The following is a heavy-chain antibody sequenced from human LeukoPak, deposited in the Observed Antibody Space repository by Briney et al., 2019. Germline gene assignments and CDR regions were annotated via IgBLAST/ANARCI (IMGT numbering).Heavy chain of an antibody. J-gene: IGHJ4*02. Sequence: GGSLRLSCTVSGFTFGDYGMSWFRQAPGKGLEWVGFIRSKAYGGTTEYAASVKGRFTISRDDSKSIAYLQMNSLKTEDTAVYYCTRSRRVYYGGDCYSFDYWGQGTLVTVSS. CDR1: GFTFGDYG. CDR3: TRSRRVYYGGDCYSFDY. D-gene: IGHD2-21*02. V-gene: IGHV3-49*03. CDR2: IRSKAYGGTT.